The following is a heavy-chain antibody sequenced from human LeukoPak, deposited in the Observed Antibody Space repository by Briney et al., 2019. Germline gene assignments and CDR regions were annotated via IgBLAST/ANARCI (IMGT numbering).Heavy chain of an antibody. CDR2: IYTSGST. CDR3: ARAIVVLGYYYYGMDV. D-gene: IGHD3-22*01. CDR1: GGSISSYY. V-gene: IGHV4-4*07. J-gene: IGHJ6*02. Sequence: SETLSLTCTVSGGSISSYYWSWIRQPAGKGLEWIGRIYTSGSTNYNPSLKSRVTMSVDTPKNQFSLKLRSVTAADTAVYYCARAIVVLGYYYYGMDVWGQGTTVTVSS.